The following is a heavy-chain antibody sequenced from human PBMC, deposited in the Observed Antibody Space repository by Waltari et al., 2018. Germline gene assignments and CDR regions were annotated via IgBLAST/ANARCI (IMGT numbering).Heavy chain of an antibody. CDR1: GGSISTYY. CDR2: IYTSGST. CDR3: ARVATYDFWRGYYTRGAYYYMDV. J-gene: IGHJ6*03. Sequence: QVQLQESGPGLVKPSETLSLTCTVSGGSISTYYWSRIRQPAGKGLDWIGRIYTSGSTNYNPSLKSRVTMSVDTSKNQFSLKLSSVTAADTAVYYCARVATYDFWRGYYTRGAYYYMDVWGKGTTVTVSS. D-gene: IGHD3-3*01. V-gene: IGHV4-4*07.